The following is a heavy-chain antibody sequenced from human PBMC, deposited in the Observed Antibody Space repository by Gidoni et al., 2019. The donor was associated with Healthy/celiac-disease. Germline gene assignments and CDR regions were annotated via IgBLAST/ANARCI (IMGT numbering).Heavy chain of an antibody. CDR1: GFTFSRYE. D-gene: IGHD3-22*01. CDR2: ISSSGSTI. J-gene: IGHJ4*02. CDR3: ARLAIVVVGWDAQPDY. Sequence: EVQLVESGGGLVQPGGSLRLSCPASGFTFSRYEMNWVRQAPGKGLEWVSYISSSGSTIYYADSVKGRFTISRDNAKNSLYLQMNSLRAEDTAVYYCARLAIVVVGWDAQPDYWGQGTLVTVSA. V-gene: IGHV3-48*03.